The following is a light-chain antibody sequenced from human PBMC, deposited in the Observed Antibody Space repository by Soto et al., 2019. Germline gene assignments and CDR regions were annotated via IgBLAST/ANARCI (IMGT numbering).Light chain of an antibody. CDR2: DVS. J-gene: IGLJ1*01. Sequence: QSVLTQPASVSGSPGQSITISCTGTNSDVGGYNYVSWYQQEPGKAPKLIIYDVSNRPSGVSNRFSGSKSGNTASLTISGLQAEDEAYYYCSSYTSSSPYVFGTGTKLTVL. CDR3: SSYTSSSPYV. V-gene: IGLV2-14*01. CDR1: NSDVGGYNY.